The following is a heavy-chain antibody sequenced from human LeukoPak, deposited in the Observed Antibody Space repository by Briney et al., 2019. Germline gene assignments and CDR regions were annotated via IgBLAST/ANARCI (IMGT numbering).Heavy chain of an antibody. CDR2: ISYDGSNK. V-gene: IGHV3-30-3*01. CDR1: GFTFSSHA. CDR3: ARGGSGSYYYYYYYMDV. J-gene: IGHJ6*03. D-gene: IGHD5-12*01. Sequence: GGSLRLSCAASGFTFSSHAIHWVRQAPGKGLEWVAVISYDGSNKYYADSVKGRFTISRDNPKDTLYLQMNSLRAEDTAVYYCARGGSGSYYYYYYYMDVWGKGTTVTVSS.